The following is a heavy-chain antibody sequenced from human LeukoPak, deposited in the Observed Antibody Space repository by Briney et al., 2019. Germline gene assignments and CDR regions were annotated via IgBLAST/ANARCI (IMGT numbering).Heavy chain of an antibody. D-gene: IGHD3-10*01. V-gene: IGHV4-4*07. CDR1: GGSISSYY. Sequence: SETLSLTCTVSGGSISSYYWSWIRQPAGKGLEWIGRIYTSGSTNYNPSLKSRVTMSVDTSKNQFSLKLSSVTAADTAVYYCASLLYYGSGSGNAFDIWGQGTMVTVSS. CDR3: ASLLYYGSGSGNAFDI. J-gene: IGHJ3*02. CDR2: IYTSGST.